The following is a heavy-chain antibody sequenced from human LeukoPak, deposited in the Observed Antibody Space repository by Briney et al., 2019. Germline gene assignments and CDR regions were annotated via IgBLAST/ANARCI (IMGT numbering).Heavy chain of an antibody. CDR1: GFTFSNAW. CDR3: AKGRTVDTAMAR. J-gene: IGHJ4*02. Sequence: GGSLRLSCAASGFTFSNAWMNWVRQAPGKGLEWVGRIKSKTDGGTTDYAAPVKGRFTISRDDSKNTLYLQMNSLKTEDTAVYYCAKGRTVDTAMARWGQGTLVTVSS. D-gene: IGHD5-18*01. CDR2: IKSKTDGGTT. V-gene: IGHV3-15*07.